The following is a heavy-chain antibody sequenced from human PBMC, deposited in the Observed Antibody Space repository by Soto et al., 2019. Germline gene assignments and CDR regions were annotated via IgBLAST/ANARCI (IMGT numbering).Heavy chain of an antibody. CDR2: SYWDDDR. CDR3: ARTPSNSSGYKRVTWYFDF. V-gene: IGHV2-5*02. Sequence: QITLKESGPTLVRPTQTLTLTCSISGFSLSTSGLGVGWIRQPPGKALEFLALSYWDDDRRYRPSLRSRLTITKDTSLNHVVLKMIDMDPVDTATYYCARTPSNSSGYKRVTWYFDFWRRGTLVTVSS. D-gene: IGHD3-22*01. J-gene: IGHJ2*01. CDR1: GFSLSTSGLG.